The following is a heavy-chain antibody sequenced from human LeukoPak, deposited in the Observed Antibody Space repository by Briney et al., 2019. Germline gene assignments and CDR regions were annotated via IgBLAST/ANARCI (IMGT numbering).Heavy chain of an antibody. D-gene: IGHD6-13*01. J-gene: IGHJ4*02. CDR2: IYYSGST. Sequence: PSETLSLTCTVSGGSISSYYWSWIRQPPGKGLEWLGYIYYSGSTNYNPSLKSRVTISVDTSKNQFSLKLSSVTAADTAVYYCARHKIDWYSSGWYGFDYWGQGTLVTVSS. V-gene: IGHV4-59*08. CDR1: GGSISSYY. CDR3: ARHKIDWYSSGWYGFDY.